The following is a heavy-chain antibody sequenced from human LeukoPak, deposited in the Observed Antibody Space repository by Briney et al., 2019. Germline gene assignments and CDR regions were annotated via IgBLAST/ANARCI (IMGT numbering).Heavy chain of an antibody. J-gene: IGHJ3*02. D-gene: IGHD3-16*02. CDR3: AREFRLGELSPRAFDI. Sequence: SETLSLTCAVYGGSFSGYYWSWIRQPPGKGLEWIGEINHSGSTNYNPSLKSRVTISVDTSKNQFSLKLSSVTAADTAVYYCAREFRLGELSPRAFDIWGQGTMVTVSS. CDR2: INHSGST. CDR1: GGSFSGYY. V-gene: IGHV4-34*01.